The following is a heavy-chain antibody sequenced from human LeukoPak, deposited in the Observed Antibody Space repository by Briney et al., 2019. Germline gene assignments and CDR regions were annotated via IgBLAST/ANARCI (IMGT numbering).Heavy chain of an antibody. J-gene: IGHJ5*02. Sequence: GASVKVSCKASGYTFTSYDINWVRQATGQGLEWMGWMNPNSGNTGYAQKFQGRVTMTRNTSISTAYMELSSLRSEDTAVYYCARRPFRGLWGRVVAATRPYVWFDPWGQGTLVTVSS. V-gene: IGHV1-8*01. D-gene: IGHD2-15*01. CDR1: GYTFTSYD. CDR2: MNPNSGNT. CDR3: ARRPFRGLWGRVVAATRPYVWFDP.